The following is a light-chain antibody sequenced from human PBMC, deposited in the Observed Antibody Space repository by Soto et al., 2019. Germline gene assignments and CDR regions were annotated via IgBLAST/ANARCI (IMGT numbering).Light chain of an antibody. Sequence: QSVLTQPPSASGTPGQKVTISCSGSSSNIGRNTVNWYQQVPGTAPKLLMYSDNQRPSGVPGRFSGSRSGTSVSLAISGLQSEDEADYYCGAWDDSLNGVLFGGGTKLTVL. J-gene: IGLJ2*01. CDR1: SSNIGRNT. CDR3: GAWDDSLNGVL. V-gene: IGLV1-44*01. CDR2: SDN.